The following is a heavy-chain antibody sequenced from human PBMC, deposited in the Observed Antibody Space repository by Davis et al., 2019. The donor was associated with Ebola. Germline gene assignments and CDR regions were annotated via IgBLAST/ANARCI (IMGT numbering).Heavy chain of an antibody. CDR2: IYPGDSDT. CDR1: GYSFTSYW. D-gene: IGHD1-1*01. CDR3: ARHQSLEFYYYYGMDV. V-gene: IGHV5-51*01. Sequence: GESLKISCKGSGYSFTSYWIGWVRQMPGKGLEWMGVIYPGDSDTRYSPSFQGQVTISADKSISTAYLQWSSLKASDTAMYYCARHQSLEFYYYYGMDVWGQGTTVTVSS. J-gene: IGHJ6*02.